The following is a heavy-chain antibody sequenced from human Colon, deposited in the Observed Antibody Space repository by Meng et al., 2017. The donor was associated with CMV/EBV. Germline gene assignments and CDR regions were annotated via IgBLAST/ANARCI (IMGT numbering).Heavy chain of an antibody. V-gene: IGHV3-48*03. CDR1: GFTFSMYA. Sequence: GESLKISCAASGFTFSMYAMGWVRQAPGKGLEWLSYITSSGSTIYYADSVKGRFTISRDNAENSLYLQMNSLRGEDTAVYYCTRRQFEFWSAYGMDVWGQGTTVTVSS. CDR2: ITSSGSTI. J-gene: IGHJ6*02. D-gene: IGHD3-3*01. CDR3: TRRQFEFWSAYGMDV.